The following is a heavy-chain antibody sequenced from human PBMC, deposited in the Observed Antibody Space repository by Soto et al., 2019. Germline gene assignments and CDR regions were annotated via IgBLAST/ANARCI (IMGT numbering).Heavy chain of an antibody. CDR3: AREPPFHLSGPPHFDS. V-gene: IGHV3-48*01. Sequence: GGSLRLSCAASGFTFSSYSMNWVRQAPGKGLEWVSYISSSSSTIYYADSVKGRFTISRDNAKNSLYLQMNSLRAEDTAVYYYAREPPFHLSGPPHFDSWGQRSLVTVSS. J-gene: IGHJ4*02. CDR2: ISSSSSTI. CDR1: GFTFSSYS.